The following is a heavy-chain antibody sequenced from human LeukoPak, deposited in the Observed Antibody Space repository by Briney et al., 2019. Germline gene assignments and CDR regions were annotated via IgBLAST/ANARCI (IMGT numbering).Heavy chain of an antibody. CDR2: MNPNSGNT. J-gene: IGHJ6*02. V-gene: IGHV1-8*01. CDR3: ASYVGYYYYYGMDV. D-gene: IGHD3-16*01. Sequence: GASVKVSCKASGYTFTSYDINWVRQATGQGLEWMGWMNPNSGNTGYVQKFQGRVTMTRNTSISTAYMELTSLRSEDTAVYYCASYVGYYYYYGMDVWGQGTTVTVSS. CDR1: GYTFTSYD.